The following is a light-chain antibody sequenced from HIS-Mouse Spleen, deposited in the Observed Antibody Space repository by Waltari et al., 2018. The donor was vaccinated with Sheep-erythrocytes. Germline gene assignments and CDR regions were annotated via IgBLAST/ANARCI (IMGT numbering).Light chain of an antibody. J-gene: IGLJ3*02. CDR2: QDS. CDR1: TLGDKY. CDR3: CSYAGSSTPWV. V-gene: IGLV3-1*01. Sequence: SYELTQPPSVSVSPGQTASITCSGDTLGDKYACWYHQKPGQSPVLVIYQDSKRPSGVSNRFSGSKSGNTASLTISGLQAEDEADYYCCSYAGSSTPWVFGGGTKLTVL.